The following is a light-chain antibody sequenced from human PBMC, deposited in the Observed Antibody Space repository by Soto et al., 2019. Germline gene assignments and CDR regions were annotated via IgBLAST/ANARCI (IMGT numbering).Light chain of an antibody. CDR1: QSVSNNY. CDR2: DAS. Sequence: EIVLTQSPGTLSLSPGERATLSCRASQSVSNNYLAWYQQKPGQAPRLLIYDASNRATGIPARFSGSGSGTDFTLTISSLEPEDLAVYYCQQRSNWLITFGQGTRLEIK. V-gene: IGKV3-11*01. CDR3: QQRSNWLIT. J-gene: IGKJ5*01.